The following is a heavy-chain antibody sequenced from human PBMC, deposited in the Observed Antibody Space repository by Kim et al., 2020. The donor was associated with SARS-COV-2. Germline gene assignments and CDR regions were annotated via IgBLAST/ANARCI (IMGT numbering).Heavy chain of an antibody. D-gene: IGHD6-6*01. CDR2: ISASGGST. CDR1: GFTFSSYA. V-gene: IGHV3-23*01. CDR3: ARGSSSEAYYGMDV. Sequence: GGSLRLSCAASGFTFSSYAMSWVRQAPGKGLDWVSTISASGGSTYYADSVKGRFTISRDNSKNTLYLQMSSLRAEDTAVYYCARGSSSEAYYGMDVWGQGTTVTVSS. J-gene: IGHJ6*02.